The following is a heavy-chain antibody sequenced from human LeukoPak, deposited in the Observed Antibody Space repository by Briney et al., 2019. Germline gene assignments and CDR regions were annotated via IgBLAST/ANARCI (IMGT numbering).Heavy chain of an antibody. D-gene: IGHD4-23*01. V-gene: IGHV3-11*04. Sequence: GGSLRLSCAASGFTFSDYYMSWFRQAPGKGLEWVSYISSTGSSMYYADSVKGRFTISRDNAKNSLYLQMNSLRTEDTAVYYCARKTYGGNSWYFDYWGQGILVAVSS. CDR1: GFTFSDYY. CDR2: ISSTGSSM. CDR3: ARKTYGGNSWYFDY. J-gene: IGHJ4*02.